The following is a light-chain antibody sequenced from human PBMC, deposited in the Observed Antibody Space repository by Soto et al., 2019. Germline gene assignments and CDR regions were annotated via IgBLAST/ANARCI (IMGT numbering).Light chain of an antibody. V-gene: IGLV2-18*02. CDR3: SSYTSSNTLV. CDR2: EVT. CDR1: SNYVAIYNR. Sequence: QSVLTQPPSVSGSPGQSVTISCTGTSNYVAIYNRVSWYQQPPGTAPKLMIYEVTYRPSGVPDRFSGSKSGSTASLTISGLQAEGEADYYCSSYTSSNTLVFGGGTKVTVL. J-gene: IGLJ2*01.